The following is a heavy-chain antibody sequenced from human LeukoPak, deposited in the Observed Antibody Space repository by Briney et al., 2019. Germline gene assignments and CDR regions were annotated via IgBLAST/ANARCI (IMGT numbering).Heavy chain of an antibody. J-gene: IGHJ4*02. V-gene: IGHV3-74*01. D-gene: IGHD1-1*01. CDR3: AKESLQRVSHFDY. CDR1: GFTFNSYW. Sequence: GGSLRLSCAASGFTFNSYWFHWVRQAPGKGLVWVSRNNSDGSDTIYADSVKGRFTISRDNSKNTLYLQMNSLRAEDTAVYYCAKESLQRVSHFDYWGQGTLVTVSS. CDR2: NNSDGSDT.